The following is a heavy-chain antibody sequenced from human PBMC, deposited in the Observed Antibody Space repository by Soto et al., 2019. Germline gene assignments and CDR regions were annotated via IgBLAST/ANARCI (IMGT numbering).Heavy chain of an antibody. CDR1: GGTFSSYA. J-gene: IGHJ4*02. Sequence: ASVKVSCKASGGTFSSYAISWVRQAPGQGLEWMGGIIPIFGTANYAQKFQGRVTITADESTSTAYMELSSLRSEDTAVYYCARVGSSITMDFDYWGQGTLVTVSS. CDR3: ARVGSSITMDFDY. D-gene: IGHD3-10*01. V-gene: IGHV1-69*13. CDR2: IIPIFGTA.